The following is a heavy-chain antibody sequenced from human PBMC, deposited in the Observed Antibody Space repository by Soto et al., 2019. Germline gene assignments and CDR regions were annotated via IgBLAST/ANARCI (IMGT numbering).Heavy chain of an antibody. J-gene: IGHJ6*03. CDR1: GFTFISYA. V-gene: IGHV3-23*01. CDR2: ISGSGGST. CDR3: ASRTIAAAGSYYYYYMDV. D-gene: IGHD6-13*01. Sequence: GGSLRLSCAASGFTFISYAMSWVRQAPWKGLEWVSAISGSGGSTYYADSVKGRFTISRDNSKNTLYLQMNSLRAEDTAVYYCASRTIAAAGSYYYYYMDVWGKGTTVTVSS.